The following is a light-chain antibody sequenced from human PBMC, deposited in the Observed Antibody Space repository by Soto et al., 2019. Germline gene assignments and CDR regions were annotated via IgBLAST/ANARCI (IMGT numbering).Light chain of an antibody. V-gene: IGKV3-20*01. CDR1: QSVSSSY. J-gene: IGKJ5*01. Sequence: EIVLTQSPGTLSLSPGERATLSCRASQSVSSSYLAWYQQKPGQAPRLLIYGASSRATGIPDRVSGSRSATDFTLTIRSLEPEDFAVYYCQQYGSSPPTFGPGPRLEIK. CDR2: GAS. CDR3: QQYGSSPPT.